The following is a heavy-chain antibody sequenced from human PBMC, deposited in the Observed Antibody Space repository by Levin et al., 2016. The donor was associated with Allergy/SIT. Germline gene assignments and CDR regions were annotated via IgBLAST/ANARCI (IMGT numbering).Heavy chain of an antibody. Sequence: WVRQAPGQGLEWMGWISAYNGNTNYAQKLQGRVTMTTDTSTSTAYMELRSLRSDDTAVYYCARVADSGFGELFHYYYGMDVWGQGTTVTVSS. CDR2: ISAYNGNT. J-gene: IGHJ6*02. D-gene: IGHD3-10*01. V-gene: IGHV1-18*01. CDR3: ARVADSGFGELFHYYYGMDV.